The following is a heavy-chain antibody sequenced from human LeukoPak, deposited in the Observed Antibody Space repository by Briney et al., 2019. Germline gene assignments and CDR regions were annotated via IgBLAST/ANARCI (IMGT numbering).Heavy chain of an antibody. CDR1: GFTFSSYA. CDR3: AKDTDVWGSYRSYDY. Sequence: GGSLRLSCAASGFTFSSYAMSWVRQAPGKGLEWVSAISGSGGSTYYADSVKGRFTISRDNSKNTLYLQMNSLRAEDTAVYYCAKDTDVWGSYRSYDYWGQGTLVTVSS. V-gene: IGHV3-23*01. CDR2: ISGSGGST. J-gene: IGHJ4*02. D-gene: IGHD3-16*02.